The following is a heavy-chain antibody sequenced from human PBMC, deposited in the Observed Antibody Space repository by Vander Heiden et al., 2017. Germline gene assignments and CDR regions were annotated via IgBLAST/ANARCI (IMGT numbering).Heavy chain of an antibody. CDR3: GRITHDYGDYVFDY. V-gene: IGHV2-5*02. CDR1: EFSLSTSGVG. Sequence: QITLKESGPTLVKPTQTLTLTFTFSEFSLSTSGVGVAWIRQTAGKAMEWLALIYWDDDKRYSPARKSRLTITKDTSKNQVVRTMTKMHTLDTATYYCGRITHDYGDYVFDYWGEGRLVAVAS. J-gene: IGHJ4*02. CDR2: IYWDDDK. D-gene: IGHD4-17*01.